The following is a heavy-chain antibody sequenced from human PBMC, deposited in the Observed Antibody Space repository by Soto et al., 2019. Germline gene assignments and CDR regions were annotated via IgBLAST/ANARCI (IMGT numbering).Heavy chain of an antibody. CDR2: IYINGST. D-gene: IGHD5-12*01. Sequence: LRLSCAASGFSVSSNYMSWVRQAPGEGLEWVAIIYINGSTDYADSVQGRFSVSRDIYKNTLFLQMNNLRAEDTAVYFCSGDPSGYDEGDWYHGVDVWGQGTTVTVSS. J-gene: IGHJ6*02. CDR3: SGDPSGYDEGDWYHGVDV. CDR1: GFSVSSNY. V-gene: IGHV3-53*01.